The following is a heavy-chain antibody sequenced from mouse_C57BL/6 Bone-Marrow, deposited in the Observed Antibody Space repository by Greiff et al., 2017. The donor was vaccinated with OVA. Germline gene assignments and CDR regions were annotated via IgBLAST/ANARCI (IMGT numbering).Heavy chain of an antibody. V-gene: IGHV1-81*01. CDR2: IYPRSGNT. Sequence: VQLQQSGAELARPGASVKLSCKASGYTFTSYGISWVKQRTGQGLEWIGEIYPRSGNTYYNEKFKGKATLTADKSSSTAYMQLSSLTSEDSAVYYCARSGSSGYDYFDYWGQGTTLTVSS. J-gene: IGHJ2*01. CDR3: ARSGSSGYDYFDY. CDR1: GYTFTSYG. D-gene: IGHD3-2*02.